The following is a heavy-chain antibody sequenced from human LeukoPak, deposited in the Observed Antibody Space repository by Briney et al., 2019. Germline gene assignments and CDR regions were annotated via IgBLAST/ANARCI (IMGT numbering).Heavy chain of an antibody. Sequence: SKTLSLTCTVSGGSISSSTYYWGWIRQPPGKGLEWIGTIYYTGSTYYNPSLKSRVTISVDTSKNQFSLKLSSVTAADTAVYYCARATGDKPAKYAFDIWGQGTMVTVSS. D-gene: IGHD7-27*01. J-gene: IGHJ3*02. CDR2: IYYTGST. CDR1: GGSISSSTYY. CDR3: ARATGDKPAKYAFDI. V-gene: IGHV4-39*07.